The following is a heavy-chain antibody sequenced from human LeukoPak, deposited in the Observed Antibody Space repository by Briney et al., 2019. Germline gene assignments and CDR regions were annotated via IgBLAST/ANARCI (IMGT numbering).Heavy chain of an antibody. Sequence: SETLSLTCTVSGGSIGTYYWSWIRQSPGKGLEWIGYIYVTGTRYNPYLQSRVTISVDRSRNQFFLKMSSVTAADTAVHDCAKHIGGGIEDMDVWGKGTKVIVSS. CDR1: GGSIGTYY. CDR2: IYVTGT. V-gene: IGHV4-59*08. J-gene: IGHJ6*03. CDR3: AKHIGGGIEDMDV. D-gene: IGHD3-16*02.